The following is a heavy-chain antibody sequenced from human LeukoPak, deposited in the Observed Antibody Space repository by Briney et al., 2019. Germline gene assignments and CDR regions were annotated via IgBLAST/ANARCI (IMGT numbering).Heavy chain of an antibody. CDR3: ASSPYGSGSYSFPRKADY. CDR2: ISAYNGNT. V-gene: IGHV1-18*04. Sequence: ASVTVSCTASGYTFTSYGISWVRQAPGQGLEWMGWISAYNGNTNYAQKLQGRVTITTDTSTSTAYMEVKSQRAGDTAVYYCASSPYGSGSYSFPRKADYWGQGTLVTVSS. CDR1: GYTFTSYG. D-gene: IGHD3-10*01. J-gene: IGHJ4*02.